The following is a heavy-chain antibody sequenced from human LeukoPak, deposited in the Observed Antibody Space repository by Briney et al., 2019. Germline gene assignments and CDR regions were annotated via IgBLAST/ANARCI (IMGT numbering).Heavy chain of an antibody. Sequence: GGSLRLSCAASGFTFSSYSMNWVRQAPGKGLEWVSYISSSSSTIYYADSVKGRFTISRDNAKNSLYLQMNSLRAEDTALYYCAKDLDSSGWAFDYWGQGTLVTVSS. CDR3: AKDLDSSGWAFDY. V-gene: IGHV3-48*04. J-gene: IGHJ4*02. CDR2: ISSSSSTI. CDR1: GFTFSSYS. D-gene: IGHD6-19*01.